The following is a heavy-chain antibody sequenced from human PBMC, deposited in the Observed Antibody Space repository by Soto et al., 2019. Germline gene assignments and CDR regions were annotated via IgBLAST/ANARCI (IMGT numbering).Heavy chain of an antibody. D-gene: IGHD2-2*01. V-gene: IGHV1-69*08. CDR1: GGTFSSYT. CDR3: ARDKSIVVVPAAIPIDAFDI. J-gene: IGHJ3*02. Sequence: QVQLVQSGAEVKKPGSSVKVSCKASGGTFSSYTISWVRQAPGQGLEWMGRIIPILGIANYAQKFQGRVTITAEKSTSTAYMELSSLRSEDTAVYYCARDKSIVVVPAAIPIDAFDIWGQGTMVTVSS. CDR2: IIPILGIA.